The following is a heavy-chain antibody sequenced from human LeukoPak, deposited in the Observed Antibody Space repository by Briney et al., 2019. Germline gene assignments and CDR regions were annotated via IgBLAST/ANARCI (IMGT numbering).Heavy chain of an antibody. CDR3: ARQYPRSSWYFDY. CDR2: LTGSSTYV. D-gene: IGHD6-13*01. CDR1: GVVFKSET. V-gene: IGHV3-21*04. Sequence: GGSLRLSCVASGVVFKSETMHWVRQAPGKGLEWVSSLTGSSTYVDYADSVKGRFTISRDNAMDSLYLQMNSLRAEDTAVYYCARQYPRSSWYFDYWGQGTLVTVSS. J-gene: IGHJ4*02.